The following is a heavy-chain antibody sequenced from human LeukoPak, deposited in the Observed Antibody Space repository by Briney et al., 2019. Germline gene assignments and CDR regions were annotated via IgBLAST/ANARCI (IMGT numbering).Heavy chain of an antibody. CDR1: GFTFSSYS. Sequence: GGSLRLSCAASGFTFSSYSMNWVRQAPGKGLEWVSSISSSSSYIYYADSVKGRFTISRDNAKNSLYLQMNSLRAEDTAVYYCARDLGDSGSFDYWGQGTPVTVSS. J-gene: IGHJ4*02. CDR3: ARDLGDSGSFDY. D-gene: IGHD1-26*01. V-gene: IGHV3-21*01. CDR2: ISSSSSYI.